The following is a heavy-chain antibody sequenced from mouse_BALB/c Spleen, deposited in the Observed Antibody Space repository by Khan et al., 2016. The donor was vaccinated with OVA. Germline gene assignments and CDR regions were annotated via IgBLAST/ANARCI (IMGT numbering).Heavy chain of an antibody. V-gene: IGHV3-2*02. CDR2: ISNSGNT. CDR1: GYSITSDYA. CDR3: ASELGRYYAMDY. D-gene: IGHD4-1*01. Sequence: VQLQQPGPGLVKPSQSLSLTCTVTGYSITSDYAWNWIRQFPGNKLEWMGYISNSGNTNYNPSLKRRISITRDTSKNQFFLQLNSVTTEDTATYYCASELGRYYAMDYWGQGTSVTVSS. J-gene: IGHJ4*01.